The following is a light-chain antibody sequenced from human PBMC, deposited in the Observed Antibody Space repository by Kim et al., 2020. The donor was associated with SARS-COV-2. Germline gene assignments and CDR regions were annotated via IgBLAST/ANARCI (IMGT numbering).Light chain of an antibody. Sequence: ASVGDRVTSTCRASQDISNYLAWFQLKPGEAPKLLIYAASALQPGVPSRFSGSGSGTDFTLTVTSLQPEDVATYYCQKCDSAPWTFGQGTKVDIK. J-gene: IGKJ1*01. V-gene: IGKV1-27*01. CDR1: QDISNY. CDR2: AAS. CDR3: QKCDSAPWT.